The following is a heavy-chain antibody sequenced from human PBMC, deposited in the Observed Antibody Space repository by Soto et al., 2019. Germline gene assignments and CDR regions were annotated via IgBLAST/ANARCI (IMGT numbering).Heavy chain of an antibody. CDR2: IYPGDSDT. CDR3: ARDTEGYNGMDV. V-gene: IGHV5-51*01. J-gene: IGHJ6*02. D-gene: IGHD4-17*01. Sequence: GESLKISCQGPGYTFTDYWIGWVRQLPGKGLEWMGIIYPGDSDTRYSPSFQGHVTITVDKSTSTAYLQWNTLKASDTAMYYCARDTEGYNGMDVWGQGTTVTVSS. CDR1: GYTFTDYW.